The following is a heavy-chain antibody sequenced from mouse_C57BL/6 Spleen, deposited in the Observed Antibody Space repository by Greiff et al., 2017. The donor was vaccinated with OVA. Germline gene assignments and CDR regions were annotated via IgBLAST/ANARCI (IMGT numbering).Heavy chain of an antibody. Sequence: EVMLVESEGGLVQPGSSMKLSCTASGFTFSDYYMAWVRQVPEKGLEWVANINYDGSSTYYLDSLKSRFIISRDNAKNILYLQMSSLKSEDTATYYCAREGLLRDYAMDYWGQGTSVTVSS. CDR3: AREGLLRDYAMDY. CDR2: INYDGSST. V-gene: IGHV5-16*01. J-gene: IGHJ4*01. D-gene: IGHD1-1*01. CDR1: GFTFSDYY.